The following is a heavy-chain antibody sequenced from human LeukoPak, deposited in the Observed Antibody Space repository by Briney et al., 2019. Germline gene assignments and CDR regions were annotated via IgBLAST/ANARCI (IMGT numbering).Heavy chain of an antibody. D-gene: IGHD2-21*02. CDR1: GFTFSSYA. CDR2: ISYDGSNK. J-gene: IGHJ3*02. CDR3: TRDGGDDAFDI. V-gene: IGHV3-30-3*01. Sequence: GGSLRLSCAASGFTFSSYAMHWVRQAPGKGLEWVAVISYDGSNKYYADSVKGRFTISRDNSKNTLYLQMNSLRAEDTAVYYCTRDGGDDAFDIWGQGTMVTVSS.